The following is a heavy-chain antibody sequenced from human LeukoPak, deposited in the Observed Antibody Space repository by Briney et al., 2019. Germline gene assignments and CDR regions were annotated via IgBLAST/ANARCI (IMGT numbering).Heavy chain of an antibody. CDR2: ISGSGGST. V-gene: IGHV3-23*01. CDR1: GFTFSTYG. CDR3: ARSHSSGWYAGSWFAFDI. D-gene: IGHD6-19*01. Sequence: PGGSLRLSCGASGFTFSTYGMSWVRQAPGKGLEWVSVISGSGGSTYYADSVKGRFTISRDDSKNTLYLQMNSLRAEDTAVYYCARSHSSGWYAGSWFAFDIWGQGTMVTVSS. J-gene: IGHJ3*02.